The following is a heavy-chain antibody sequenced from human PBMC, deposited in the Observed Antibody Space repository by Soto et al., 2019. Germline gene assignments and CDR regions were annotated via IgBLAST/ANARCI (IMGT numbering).Heavy chain of an antibody. Sequence: EVQLLESGGDLVQPGGSLRLSCAASGFAFSNYAMNWVRQAPGKGLEWVSVISGGGGTTYYADSVKGRFTISRDTSKKTLYLQMTRLRADDTAVYYCAKEWSQGYYFDYWGQGTLVIVSS. V-gene: IGHV3-23*01. CDR1: GFAFSNYA. D-gene: IGHD2-15*01. CDR3: AKEWSQGYYFDY. CDR2: ISGGGGTT. J-gene: IGHJ4*02.